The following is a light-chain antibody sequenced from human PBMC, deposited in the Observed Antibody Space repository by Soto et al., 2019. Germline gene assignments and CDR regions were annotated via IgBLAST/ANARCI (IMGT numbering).Light chain of an antibody. J-gene: IGKJ1*01. Sequence: DIVMTQSPDSLAVSLGERATINCKSSQSLLHLAWYQQKPGQPPKLLIYWASTRESEVPDRFSGSGSGTDFTLTISSLQAEDVAVYYCQQYYTTPVTFGQGTKVEIK. CDR3: QQYYTTPVT. CDR1: QSLLH. V-gene: IGKV4-1*01. CDR2: WAS.